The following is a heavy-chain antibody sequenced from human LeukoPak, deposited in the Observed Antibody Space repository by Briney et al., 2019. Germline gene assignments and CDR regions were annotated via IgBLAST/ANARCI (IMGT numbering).Heavy chain of an antibody. CDR1: GFTFSNYD. D-gene: IGHD4-23*01. Sequence: PGGSLRLSCAASGFTFSNYDMSWVRQAPGRGLEWVSVIYSGGNTYYADSVKGRFTISRDNSKNTLYLQMNSLRADDTAVYYCARDSGTTVGYFDYWGQGTLVTVSS. CDR2: IYSGGNT. V-gene: IGHV3-66*01. CDR3: ARDSGTTVGYFDY. J-gene: IGHJ4*02.